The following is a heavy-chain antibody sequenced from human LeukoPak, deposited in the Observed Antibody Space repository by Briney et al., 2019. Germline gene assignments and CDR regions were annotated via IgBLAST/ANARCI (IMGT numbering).Heavy chain of an antibody. CDR2: ISAYNGNT. Sequence: GASVKVSCKASGYTFTSYYMHWVRQAPGQGLEWMGWISAYNGNTNYAQKLQGRVTMTTDTSTSTAYMELRSLRSDDTAVYYCARDPSLHYYDSSGSFKDYWGQGTLVTVSS. V-gene: IGHV1-18*04. CDR1: GYTFTSYY. J-gene: IGHJ4*02. CDR3: ARDPSLHYYDSSGSFKDY. D-gene: IGHD3-22*01.